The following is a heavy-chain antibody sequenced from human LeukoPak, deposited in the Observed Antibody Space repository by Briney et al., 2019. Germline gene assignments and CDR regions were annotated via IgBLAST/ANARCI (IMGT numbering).Heavy chain of an antibody. CDR2: INPNSGGT. V-gene: IGHV1-2*02. D-gene: IGHD5-18*01. J-gene: IGHJ6*02. Sequence: ASVKVSCKASGYTFTGYYMHWVQQAPGQGLEWMGWINPNSGGTNYAQKFQGRVTMTRDTFISTAYMELSRLRSDDTAVYYCAREFHTYYYYGMDVWGQGTTVTVSS. CDR3: AREFHTYYYYGMDV. CDR1: GYTFTGYY.